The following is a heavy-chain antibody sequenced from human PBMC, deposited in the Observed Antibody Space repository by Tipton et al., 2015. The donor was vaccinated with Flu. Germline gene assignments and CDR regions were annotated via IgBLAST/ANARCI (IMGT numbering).Heavy chain of an antibody. CDR2: IYSGGST. D-gene: IGHD3-22*01. J-gene: IGHJ4*02. Sequence: SLRLSCAASGFTVSSNYMSWVRQAPGKGLEWVSVIYSGGSTYYADSVKGRFTISRDNSKNTLYLQMNGLRAEDTAVYYCARVRDYYDSSGYTYYFDYWGQGTLVTVYS. CDR3: ARVRDYYDSSGYTYYFDY. CDR1: GFTVSSNY. V-gene: IGHV3-66*02.